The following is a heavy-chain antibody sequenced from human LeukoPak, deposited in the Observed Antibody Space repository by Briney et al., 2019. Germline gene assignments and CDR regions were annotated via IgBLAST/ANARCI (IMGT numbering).Heavy chain of an antibody. Sequence: SGTLSLTCAVSGGSISSSNWWSWVRQPPGKGLEWIGEIYHSGSTNHNPSLKSRVTISVDTSKNQFSLKLTSVTAADTAVYYCARVAGPYYYDSSGPFDYWGQGSLVTVSS. D-gene: IGHD3-22*01. CDR1: GGSISSSNW. CDR3: ARVAGPYYYDSSGPFDY. J-gene: IGHJ4*02. V-gene: IGHV4-4*02. CDR2: IYHSGST.